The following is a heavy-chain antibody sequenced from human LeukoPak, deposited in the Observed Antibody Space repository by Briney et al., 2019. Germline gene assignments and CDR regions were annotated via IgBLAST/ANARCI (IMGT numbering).Heavy chain of an antibody. D-gene: IGHD1-26*01. J-gene: IGHJ5*02. V-gene: IGHV4-59*01. Sequence: SETLSLTCSVSGASFSTNYWSWIRQPPGKGLEWIGYIYYSGSTNYNPSLKSRVTISVDTSKNQFSLKLSSVTAADTAVYYCARDGVVGATMEYNWFDPWGQGTLVTVSS. CDR3: ARDGVVGATMEYNWFDP. CDR2: IYYSGST. CDR1: GASFSTNY.